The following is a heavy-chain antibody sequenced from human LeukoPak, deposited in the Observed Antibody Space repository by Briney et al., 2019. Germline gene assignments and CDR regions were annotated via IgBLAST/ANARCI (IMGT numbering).Heavy chain of an antibody. CDR2: INHSGST. V-gene: IGHV4-34*01. J-gene: IGHJ6*02. CDR1: GGSFSGYY. CDR3: ARYVHCSSTSCLGYYYGMDV. Sequence: SETLSLTCAVYGGSFSGYYWSWIRQPPGKGLEWIGEINHSGSTNYNPSLKSRVAISVDTSKNQFSLKLSSVTAADTAVYYCARYVHCSSTSCLGYYYGMDVWGQGTTVTVSS. D-gene: IGHD2-2*01.